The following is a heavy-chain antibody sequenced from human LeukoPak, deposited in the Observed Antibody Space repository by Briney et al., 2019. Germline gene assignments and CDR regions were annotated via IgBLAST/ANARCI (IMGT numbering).Heavy chain of an antibody. CDR1: GFTLRVNY. D-gene: IGHD3-3*01. J-gene: IGHJ4*02. Sequence: GGSLRLSCAASGFTLRVNYMTWVRQAPGKGLEWVSVIYANGSTYYPDSVQGRFTISRDNSKRTLFLQMNSLRAEDTAFYYCAKAELGVDTFFDYWGQGTLVTVSP. CDR3: AKAELGVDTFFDY. CDR2: IYANGST. V-gene: IGHV3-53*01.